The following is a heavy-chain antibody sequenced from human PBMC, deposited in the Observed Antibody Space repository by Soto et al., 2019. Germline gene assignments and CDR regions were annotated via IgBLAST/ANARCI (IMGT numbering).Heavy chain of an antibody. Sequence: QIQLGNSGAEVKKPGSSVKVSCTASGGTFSPYTTNGVRQAPGQGLEWLGRIIPSHGVTNYAQKFKARVTITADKSTSTAYMELSGLRFEDTAMYYCTRDWEITVSTGSFGGFWGRGTLVTVSS. CDR1: GGTFSPYT. CDR3: TRDWEITVSTGSFGGF. J-gene: IGHJ4*02. V-gene: IGHV1-69*04. CDR2: IIPSHGVT. D-gene: IGHD3-10*01.